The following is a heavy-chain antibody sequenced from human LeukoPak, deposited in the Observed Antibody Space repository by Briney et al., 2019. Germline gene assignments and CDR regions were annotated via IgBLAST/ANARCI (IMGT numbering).Heavy chain of an antibody. CDR1: GGTFNNLA. J-gene: IGHJ5*02. CDR3: ARDHDHSFDP. Sequence: SVKVSCKASGGTFNNLAFTWVRQAPGQGLEWMGRITPLFGTADYPQKFQGRVSFSADESMTTSYMELNSLTSENTAVYYCARDHDHSFDPWGQGTLVTVSS. CDR2: ITPLFGTA. V-gene: IGHV1-69*13.